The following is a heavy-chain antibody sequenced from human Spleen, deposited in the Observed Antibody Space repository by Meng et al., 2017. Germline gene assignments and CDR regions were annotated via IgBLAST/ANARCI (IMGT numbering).Heavy chain of an antibody. CDR1: GYTFTGYY. CDR2: INANSGGT. D-gene: IGHD6-25*01. Sequence: ASVKVSCKASGYTFTGYYIHWVRQAPGQGLEWMGRINANSGGTNYAQKFQGRVTMTRDTSISTAYMELSGLRSDDTAMYYCARDEDISAAGKLFGDYWGRGTLVTVSS. J-gene: IGHJ4*02. CDR3: ARDEDISAAGKLFGDY. V-gene: IGHV1-2*06.